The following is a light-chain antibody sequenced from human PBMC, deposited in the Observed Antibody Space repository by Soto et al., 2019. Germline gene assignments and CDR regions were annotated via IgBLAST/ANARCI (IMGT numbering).Light chain of an antibody. J-gene: IGKJ1*01. CDR3: QQYGSSIQT. CDR2: GAS. V-gene: IGKV3-20*01. Sequence: EIVLTQFPGTLSLSPGERATLPCRASQSVGSNYLAWYQQRPGQPPNLLIFGASHRAPDIPDRFSGSGSGTDFTLTISRLEPEHFAVYYCQQYGSSIQTFGQGTKVEIK. CDR1: QSVGSNY.